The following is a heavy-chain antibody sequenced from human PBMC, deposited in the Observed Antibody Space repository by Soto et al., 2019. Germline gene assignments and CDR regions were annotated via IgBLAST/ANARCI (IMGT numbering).Heavy chain of an antibody. CDR2: IYYSGST. D-gene: IGHD5-12*01. V-gene: IGHV4-59*08. J-gene: IGHJ4*02. CDR1: GGSISGYY. Sequence: SETLSLTCTVSGGSISGYYWSWIRQPPGKGLEWIGYIYYSGSTNYNPSLKSRVTISIDTSKNQFSLKLSSVTAADTAVYYCASQGRDGYNYVNYFAYWGQGTLVTVSS. CDR3: ASQGRDGYNYVNYFAY.